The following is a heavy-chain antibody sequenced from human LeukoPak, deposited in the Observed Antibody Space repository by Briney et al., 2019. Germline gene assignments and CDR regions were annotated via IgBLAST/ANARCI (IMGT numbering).Heavy chain of an antibody. J-gene: IGHJ5*02. Sequence: GRSLRLSCAASGFTFDDYAMHWVRQAPGKGLEWVSGISWNSGSVGYADSVKGRFTISRDNAKNSLYLQMNSLRSEDTAVYYCARGQYGAARPYWFDPWGQGTLVTVSS. V-gene: IGHV3-9*01. CDR2: ISWNSGSV. CDR1: GFTFDDYA. CDR3: ARGQYGAARPYWFDP. D-gene: IGHD6-6*01.